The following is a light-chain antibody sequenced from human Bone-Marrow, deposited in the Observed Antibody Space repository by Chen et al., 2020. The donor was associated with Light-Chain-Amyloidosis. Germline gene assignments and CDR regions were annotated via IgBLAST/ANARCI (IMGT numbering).Light chain of an antibody. V-gene: IGLV1-40*01. CDR1: SSNIGAGHD. CDR2: GNN. Sequence: QSVLTQPPSVSGAPGQRVIISCTGSSSNIGAGHDVHWYQQLPGTAPKLLIYGNNHRPSGVPDRFSGSKAGTSASLAIPGLQAEDEADYDCQSYDSRQSALFGGGTKLTVL. CDR3: QSYDSRQSAL. J-gene: IGLJ2*01.